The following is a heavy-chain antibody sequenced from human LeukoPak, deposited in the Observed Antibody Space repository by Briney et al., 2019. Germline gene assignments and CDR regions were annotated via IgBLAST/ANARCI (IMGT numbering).Heavy chain of an antibody. CDR1: GYTFTGYY. CDR3: ARDNLELGFDY. J-gene: IGHJ4*02. D-gene: IGHD1-7*01. Sequence: ASVKVSCKASGYTFTGYYMHWVRQAPGXXLXWMGWINPNSGGTNYAQKFQGRVTMTRDTSISTAYMELSRLRSDDTAVYYCARDNLELGFDYWGQGTLVTVSS. V-gene: IGHV1-2*02. CDR2: INPNSGGT.